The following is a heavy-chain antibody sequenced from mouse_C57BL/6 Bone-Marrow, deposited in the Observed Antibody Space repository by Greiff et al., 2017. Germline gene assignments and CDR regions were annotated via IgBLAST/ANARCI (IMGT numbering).Heavy chain of an antibody. V-gene: IGHV1-81*01. CDR1: GYTFTSYG. CDR2: IYPRSGNT. CDR3: ARRGYSNSYWYFDV. J-gene: IGHJ1*03. Sequence: VQLQQSGAELARPGASVKLSCKASGYTFTSYGISWVKQRTGQGLEWIGEIYPRSGNTYYNEKFKGKATLTADKSSSTAYMELRSLTSEDSAVYFCARRGYSNSYWYFDVWGTGTTVTVSS. D-gene: IGHD2-5*01.